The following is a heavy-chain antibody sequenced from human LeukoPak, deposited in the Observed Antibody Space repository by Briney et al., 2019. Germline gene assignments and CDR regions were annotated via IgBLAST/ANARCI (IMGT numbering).Heavy chain of an antibody. J-gene: IGHJ4*02. Sequence: GGSLRLSCAASGFTFSSYWMSWVRQAPGKGLEWVANIKQDGSEKYYVDSVKGRFTISRDNAKNSLYLQMNSLRAEDTAVYYCARGKRITIFGVVIIPVKRYYFDYWGQGTLVTVSS. D-gene: IGHD3-3*01. CDR1: GFTFSSYW. V-gene: IGHV3-7*04. CDR2: IKQDGSEK. CDR3: ARGKRITIFGVVIIPVKRYYFDY.